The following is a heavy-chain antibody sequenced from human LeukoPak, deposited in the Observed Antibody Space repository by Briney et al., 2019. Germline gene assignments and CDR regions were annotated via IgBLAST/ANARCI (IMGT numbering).Heavy chain of an antibody. D-gene: IGHD1-1*01. CDR2: ISYDGTNK. J-gene: IGHJ4*02. V-gene: IGHV3-30-3*01. Sequence: GGSLRLSCVASGFTFSSYAMHWVRQAPGRGLEWVAVISYDGTNKYYADSVEGRFTISRDNSKNTLYLQMNSLRAEDTAVYYCARDSGTTGTTRSYYFDYWGQGTLVTVSS. CDR1: GFTFSSYA. CDR3: ARDSGTTGTTRSYYFDY.